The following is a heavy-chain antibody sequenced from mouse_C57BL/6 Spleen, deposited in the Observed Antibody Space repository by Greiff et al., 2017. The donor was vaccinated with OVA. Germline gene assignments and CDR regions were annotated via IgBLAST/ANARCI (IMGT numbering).Heavy chain of an antibody. V-gene: IGHV1-69*01. D-gene: IGHD4-1*02. CDR1: GYTFTSYW. CDR3: VQLGREDWYFDV. CDR2: IDPSDSYT. J-gene: IGHJ1*03. Sequence: QVQLQQPGAELVMPGASVKLPCKASGYTFTSYWMHWVKQRPGQGLEWIGEIDPSDSYTNYNQKFKGKSTLTVDKSSSTAYMQLSSLTSEDSAVYYCVQLGREDWYFDVWGTGTTVTVSS.